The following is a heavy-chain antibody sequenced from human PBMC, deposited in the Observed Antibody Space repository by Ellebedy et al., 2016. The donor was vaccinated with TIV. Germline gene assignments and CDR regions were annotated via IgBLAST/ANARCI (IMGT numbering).Heavy chain of an antibody. CDR2: INWNGGST. J-gene: IGHJ5*02. V-gene: IGHV3-20*03. Sequence: GGSLRLSXAASGFTFDDYGMSWVRQAPGKGLEWVSGINWNGGSTGYADSVKGRFTISRDNAKNSLYLQMNSLRAEDTALYYCARDLVGATGVWFDPWGQGTLVTVSS. CDR1: GFTFDDYG. CDR3: ARDLVGATGVWFDP. D-gene: IGHD1-26*01.